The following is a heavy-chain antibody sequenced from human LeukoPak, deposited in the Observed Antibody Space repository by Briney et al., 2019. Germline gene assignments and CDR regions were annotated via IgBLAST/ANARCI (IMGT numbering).Heavy chain of an antibody. CDR1: GGSISSGSYY. J-gene: IGHJ5*02. CDR3: ARTDREAGLLIVVVPAAAARWFDP. D-gene: IGHD2-2*01. V-gene: IGHV4-61*02. Sequence: SQTLSLTCTVSGGSISSGSYYWSWIRQPAGKGLEWIGRIYTSGSTNYNPSLKSRVTISVDTSKNQFSLKLSSVTAADTAVYYCARTDREAGLLIVVVPAAAARWFDPWGQGTLVTVSS. CDR2: IYTSGST.